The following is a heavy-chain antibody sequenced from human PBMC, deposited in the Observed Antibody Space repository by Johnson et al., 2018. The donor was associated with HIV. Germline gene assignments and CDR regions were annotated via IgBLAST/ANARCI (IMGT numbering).Heavy chain of an antibody. CDR1: GFTFSNAW. D-gene: IGHD2-21*01. CDR3: AREVHIVVVSSFRWAFDI. Sequence: QVQLVESGGGLVKPGGSLRLSCAASGFTFSNAWMSWVRQAPGKGLEWVAIISYDGGSKYYADSVKGRFTISRDNSKNTLYLQMNSLRAEDTAVYYCAREVHIVVVSSFRWAFDIWGQGTLVTVSS. J-gene: IGHJ3*02. V-gene: IGHV3-30-3*01. CDR2: ISYDGGSK.